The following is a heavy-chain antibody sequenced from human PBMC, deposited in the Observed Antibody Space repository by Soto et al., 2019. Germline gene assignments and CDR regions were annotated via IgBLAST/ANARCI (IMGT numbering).Heavy chain of an antibody. J-gene: IGHJ4*02. D-gene: IGHD5-12*01. V-gene: IGHV3-23*01. Sequence: EVKLLESGGGSVPPGASARLSCLTSGFMFDNYAMSWVRQSPARGLEWVAAISGSGHATYYTQSVRGRFIISRDKSKKAVFLQMTNLRTEDTAIYYCARGRYFDASGGCANYWGLGTLVTVSP. CDR1: GFMFDNYA. CDR3: ARGRYFDASGGCANY. CDR2: ISGSGHAT.